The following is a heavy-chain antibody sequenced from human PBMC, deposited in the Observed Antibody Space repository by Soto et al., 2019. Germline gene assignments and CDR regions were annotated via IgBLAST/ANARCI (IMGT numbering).Heavy chain of an antibody. CDR1: GYTFTSSY. CDR3: AREGFCSSPSFHRHYGMDV. CDR2: INPSGGST. V-gene: IGHV1-46*01. Sequence: QVQLVQSGAEVKKPGASVKVSCKASGYTFTSSYMHWVRQAAGQGLEWMGIINPSGGSTSYTQKFQGRVTMTRDTSTSTVYMELSSLRSEDTAVYYCAREGFCSSPSFHRHYGMDVWGQGTTVTVSS. D-gene: IGHD2-2*01. J-gene: IGHJ6*02.